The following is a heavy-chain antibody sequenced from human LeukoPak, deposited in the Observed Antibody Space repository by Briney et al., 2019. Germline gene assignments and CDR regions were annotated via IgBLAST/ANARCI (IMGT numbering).Heavy chain of an antibody. CDR1: GYTFTGYY. CDR3: ALGATSIADDTLRLDV. D-gene: IGHD6-6*01. V-gene: IGHV1-2*02. CDR2: INPNSGGT. Sequence: GASVKVSCKASGYTFTGYYMHWVRQVPGQGLEWMGWINPNSGGTNYAQKFQGRVTMTRDTSISTAYMELSRLRSDDTAVYYCALGATSIADDTLRLDVWGQGTTVTVSS. J-gene: IGHJ6*02.